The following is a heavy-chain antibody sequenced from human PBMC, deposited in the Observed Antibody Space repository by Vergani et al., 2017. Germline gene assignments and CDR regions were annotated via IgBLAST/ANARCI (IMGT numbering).Heavy chain of an antibody. CDR2: ISGRSNYI. CDR3: ARKKYYDSKDYYQVEPFDY. D-gene: IGHD3-22*01. Sequence: EVQLQESGGGLVKPGGSLRVSCAASGFSFSTYSINWVRQAPGKGLEWVSSISGRSNYIYYADSLKGRFTITREKSKNSVYLQMNSLRAEDTAIYYCARKKYYDSKDYYQVEPFDYWGQGTLVTVSS. CDR1: GFSFSTYS. V-gene: IGHV3-21*06. J-gene: IGHJ4*02.